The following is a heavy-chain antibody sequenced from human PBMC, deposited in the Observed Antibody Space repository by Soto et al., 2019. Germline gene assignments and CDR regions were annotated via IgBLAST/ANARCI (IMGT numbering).Heavy chain of an antibody. V-gene: IGHV4-59*01. Sequence: SETLSLTCTVSGGSISSYYWSWIRQPPGKGLEWIGYIYYSGSTNYNPSLKRRVTIAGDRAKNQCSLKLSSVTAADTAVYYCARAYSNGYFLSVFDYWGQGALVTVSS. CDR1: GGSISSYY. CDR2: IYYSGST. CDR3: ARAYSNGYFLSVFDY. D-gene: IGHD5-18*01. J-gene: IGHJ4*02.